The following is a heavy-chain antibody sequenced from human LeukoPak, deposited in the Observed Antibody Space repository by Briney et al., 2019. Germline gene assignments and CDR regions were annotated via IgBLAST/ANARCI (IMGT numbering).Heavy chain of an antibody. CDR2: ISSTSSTI. CDR1: GFTFSSYT. D-gene: IGHD1-26*01. V-gene: IGHV3-48*01. J-gene: IGHJ5*02. Sequence: GGSLRLSCAASGFTFSSYTMNWVRQAPGKGLEWVSYISSTSSTIYYADSVKGRFTISRDNAKNSLYLQMNSLRAEDTALCYCARDSGSRGWFDPWGQGTLVTVSS. CDR3: ARDSGSRGWFDP.